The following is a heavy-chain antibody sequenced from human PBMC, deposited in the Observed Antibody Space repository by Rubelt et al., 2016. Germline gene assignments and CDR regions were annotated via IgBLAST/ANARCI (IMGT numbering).Heavy chain of an antibody. CDR2: INPNSGGT. CDR3: ARGVGTAFDP. J-gene: IGHJ5*02. CDR1: GYTFTGYY. V-gene: IGHV1-2*06. D-gene: IGHD1-1*01. Sequence: QVQLVQSGAEVKKPGASVKVSCKASGYTFTGYYMHWVRQAPGQGLEWMGRINPNSGGTNYGQKHQGGVTMTRDTSISTAYLELSRLRSDETAVYYCARGVGTAFDPWGQGTLVTVSS.